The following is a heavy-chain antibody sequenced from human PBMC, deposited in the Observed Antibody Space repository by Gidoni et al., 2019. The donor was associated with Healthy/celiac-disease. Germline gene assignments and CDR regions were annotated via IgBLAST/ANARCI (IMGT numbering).Heavy chain of an antibody. CDR1: GFTFDDYG. CDR2: INWNGGST. V-gene: IGHV3-20*01. J-gene: IGHJ5*02. CDR3: AREGGSSSHGVNWFDP. Sequence: EVQLVESGGGVVRPGGSLRLSCAASGFTFDDYGMRWVRQAPGKGLEWVSGINWNGGSTGYADSVKGRFTISRDNAKNSLYLQMNSLRAEDTALYHCAREGGSSSHGVNWFDPWGQGTLVTVSS. D-gene: IGHD6-6*01.